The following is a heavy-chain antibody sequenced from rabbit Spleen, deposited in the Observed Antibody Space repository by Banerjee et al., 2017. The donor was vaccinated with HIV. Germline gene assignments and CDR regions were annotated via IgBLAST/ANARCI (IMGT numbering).Heavy chain of an antibody. CDR3: ARDLYSGGRGYGPLNL. Sequence: QEQLEESGGDLVKPEGSLTLTCTASGFSFSSSYWICWVRQAPGKGLEWIACIYAGSSGTTYYANWAKGRFTISKTSSTTVTLQMSSLTAADTATYFCARDLYSGGRGYGPLNLWGQGTLVTVS. D-gene: IGHD1-1*01. CDR2: IYAGSSGTT. J-gene: IGHJ4*01. V-gene: IGHV1S45*01. CDR1: GFSFSSSYW.